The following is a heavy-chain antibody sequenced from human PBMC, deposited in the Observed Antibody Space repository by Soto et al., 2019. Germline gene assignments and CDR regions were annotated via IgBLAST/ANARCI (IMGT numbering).Heavy chain of an antibody. V-gene: IGHV4-39*01. Sequence: SETLSLTCTVSGGSISSSSYYWGWIRQPPGKGLEWIGSIYYSGSTYYNPSLKSRVTISVDTSKNQFSLKLSSVTAADTAVYYCARHVAVAAKNWFDPWGQGTLVTVSS. CDR3: ARHVAVAAKNWFDP. CDR1: GGSISSSSYY. CDR2: IYYSGST. D-gene: IGHD6-19*01. J-gene: IGHJ5*02.